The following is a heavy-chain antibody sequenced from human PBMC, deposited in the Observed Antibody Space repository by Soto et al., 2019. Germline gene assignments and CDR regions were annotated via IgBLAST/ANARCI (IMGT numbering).Heavy chain of an antibody. CDR2: INPSGGST. J-gene: IGHJ4*02. D-gene: IGHD2-15*01. CDR1: GYTFTSYY. CDR3: ARDPNCSGGSCYSRGRRTFDY. Sequence: ASVKVSCKASGYTFTSYYMHWVRQAPGQGLEWMGIINPSGGSTSYAQKFQGRVTMTRDTSTSTVYMELSSLRSEDTAVYYCARDPNCSGGSCYSRGRRTFDYWGQGTLVTSPQ. V-gene: IGHV1-46*01.